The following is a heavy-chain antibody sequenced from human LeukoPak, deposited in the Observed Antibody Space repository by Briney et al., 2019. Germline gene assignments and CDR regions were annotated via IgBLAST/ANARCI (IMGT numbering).Heavy chain of an antibody. D-gene: IGHD4-17*01. V-gene: IGHV3-21*01. J-gene: IGHJ5*02. Sequence: PGGSLRLSCAASGFTFSSYSMNWVRQAPGKGLEWVSSISSSSSYIYYADSAKGRFTISRDNAKNSLYLQMNSLRAEDTAVYYCARALTTAADWFDPWGQGTLVTVSS. CDR3: ARALTTAADWFDP. CDR1: GFTFSSYS. CDR2: ISSSSSYI.